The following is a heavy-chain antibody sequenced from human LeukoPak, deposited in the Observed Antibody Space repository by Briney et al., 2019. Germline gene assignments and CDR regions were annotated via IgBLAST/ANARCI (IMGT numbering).Heavy chain of an antibody. D-gene: IGHD3-3*01. Sequence: SETLSLTCAVYDGSFSGYYWSWIRQPPGKGLEWIGEINHSGSTNYNPSLKSRVTISLDTSKSQFSLKVRYVTAADTAVYYCARGLNDSWTGENYWGQGTLVTVPT. CDR2: INHSGST. CDR1: DGSFSGYY. V-gene: IGHV4-34*01. J-gene: IGHJ4*02. CDR3: ARGLNDSWTGENY.